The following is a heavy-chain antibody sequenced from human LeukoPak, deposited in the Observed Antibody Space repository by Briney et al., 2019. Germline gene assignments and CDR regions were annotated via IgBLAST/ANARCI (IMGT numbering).Heavy chain of an antibody. Sequence: GGSLRLSCAASGFNVSSYGMNWVRQAPGKGLEWVSYISSSGSTIYYADSVKGRFTISRDNAKNSLYLQMNSLRAEDTAVYYCAELGITMIGGVWGKGTTVTISS. CDR3: AELGITMIGGV. CDR1: GFNVSSYG. V-gene: IGHV3-48*04. D-gene: IGHD3-10*02. J-gene: IGHJ6*04. CDR2: ISSSGSTI.